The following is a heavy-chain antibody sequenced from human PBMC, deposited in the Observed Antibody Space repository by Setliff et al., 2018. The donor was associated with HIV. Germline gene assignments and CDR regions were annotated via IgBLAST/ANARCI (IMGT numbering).Heavy chain of an antibody. D-gene: IGHD3-22*01. CDR1: GYTFTSHD. CDR2: MNPNSENT. Sequence: ASVKVSCKASGYTFTSHDFNWVRQATGQGLEWMGWMNPNSENTGYAQKFQGRVTMTEDTSADTAYMELSSLISEDTAMYYCATIRGYYYDSSGQEYFQHWGHGTLVTVSS. V-gene: IGHV1-8*02. CDR3: ATIRGYYYDSSGQEYFQH. J-gene: IGHJ1*01.